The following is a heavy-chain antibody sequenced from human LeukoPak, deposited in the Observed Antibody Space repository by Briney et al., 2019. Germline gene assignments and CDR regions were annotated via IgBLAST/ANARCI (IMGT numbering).Heavy chain of an antibody. V-gene: IGHV1-8*01. Sequence: ASVNVSCKASGYTFTSYDINWVRQATGQGLEWMGWMNPNSGNTGYAQKFQGRVTMTRNTSISTAYRELSSLRSEDTAVYYCARHKVGGEFNLIPYNWFAPWSEGPLVTVYS. CDR3: ARHKVGGEFNLIPYNWFAP. J-gene: IGHJ5*02. CDR1: GYTFTSYD. D-gene: IGHD3-10*01. CDR2: MNPNSGNT.